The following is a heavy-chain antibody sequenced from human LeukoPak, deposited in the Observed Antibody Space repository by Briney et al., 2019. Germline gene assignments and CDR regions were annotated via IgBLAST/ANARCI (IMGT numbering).Heavy chain of an antibody. Sequence: GSLRLSCAASGFTFSSSAMGWVRQPPGGGLEWIGEVHLNGRTHYSPSLESRVTMSVDMSENHISLKLTSVTAADTAVYYCAREGGFYRPLDYSGPGTLVIVSS. J-gene: IGHJ4*02. CDR1: GFTFSSSAM. D-gene: IGHD2/OR15-2a*01. V-gene: IGHV4-4*02. CDR3: AREGGFYRPLDY. CDR2: VHLNGRT.